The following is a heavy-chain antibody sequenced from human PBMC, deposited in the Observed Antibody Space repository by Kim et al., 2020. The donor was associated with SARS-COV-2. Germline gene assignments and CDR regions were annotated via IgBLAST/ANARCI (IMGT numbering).Heavy chain of an antibody. Sequence: KGRSTTPRDNAKNLVYLQMNSLRAEDTAVYYCARGYYDSSAPGGDFDYWGQGSLVTVSS. V-gene: IGHV3-7*04. CDR3: ARGYYDSSAPGGDFDY. D-gene: IGHD3-22*01. J-gene: IGHJ4*02.